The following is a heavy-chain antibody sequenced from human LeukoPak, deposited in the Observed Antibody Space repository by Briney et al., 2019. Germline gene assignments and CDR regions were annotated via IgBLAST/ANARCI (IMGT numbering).Heavy chain of an antibody. CDR1: GFTFSNYW. J-gene: IGHJ5*02. D-gene: IGHD6-13*01. Sequence: GGSLRLSCAASGFTFSNYWMYWVRQAPGKGLVWVSRINSDGSSTNYADSVKGRFTISRDNAKNTLYLQMNSLRAEDTAIYYCVRDLQRHYLGVAVAGRRRWFDPWGQGTLVTVSS. CDR2: INSDGSST. CDR3: VRDLQRHYLGVAVAGRRRWFDP. V-gene: IGHV3-74*01.